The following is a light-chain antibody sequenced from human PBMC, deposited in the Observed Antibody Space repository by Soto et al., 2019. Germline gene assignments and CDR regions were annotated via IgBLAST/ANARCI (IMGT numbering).Light chain of an antibody. J-gene: IGKJ4*01. V-gene: IGKV4-1*01. Sequence: DIVMTQSPDSLAVSLGERATINCKSSQSVLYSSNNKNYLAWYQQKPGQPPKLLIYWASTRESGVPDRFSGSGSGTDFTRTISSLQAEDVAVYYCQQYYSTPRLTFGGGTKLEIK. CDR2: WAS. CDR3: QQYYSTPRLT. CDR1: QSVLYSSNNKNY.